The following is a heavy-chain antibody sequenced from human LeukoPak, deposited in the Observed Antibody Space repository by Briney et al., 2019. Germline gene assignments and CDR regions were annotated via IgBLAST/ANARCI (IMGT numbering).Heavy chain of an antibody. CDR3: AGQYYGGYSRYYYYMDV. J-gene: IGHJ6*03. Sequence: SETLSLTCAVYGGSFSGYYWSWIRQPPGKGLEWIGEINHSGSTNYNPSLKSRVTISVDTSKNQFSLKLSSVTAADTAVYYCAGQYYGGYSRYYYYMDVWGKGTTVTVSS. V-gene: IGHV4-34*01. D-gene: IGHD4-17*01. CDR1: GGSFSGYY. CDR2: INHSGST.